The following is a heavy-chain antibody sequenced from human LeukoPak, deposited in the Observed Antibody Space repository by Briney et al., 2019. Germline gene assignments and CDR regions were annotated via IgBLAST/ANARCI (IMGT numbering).Heavy chain of an antibody. Sequence: GGSLRLSCAASGFTFSNYWMTWVRQAPGKGLEWVSSLSGSGVSTYYADSVKGRFTISRDNSKNTLYLQMNRLRAEDTAVYYCAKGPSAYYYLSYDYWGQGILVTVSS. CDR1: GFTFSNYW. J-gene: IGHJ4*02. CDR3: AKGPSAYYYLSYDY. V-gene: IGHV3-23*01. CDR2: LSGSGVST. D-gene: IGHD3-22*01.